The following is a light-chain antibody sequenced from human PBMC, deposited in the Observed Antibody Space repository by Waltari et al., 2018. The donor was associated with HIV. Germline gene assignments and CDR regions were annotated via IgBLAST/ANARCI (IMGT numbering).Light chain of an antibody. CDR1: SSDVGRYKY. J-gene: IGLJ3*02. CDR3: SSYTGSSTRWV. CDR2: EVS. Sequence: QSALTQPASVSGSPGQSITISCTGTSSDVGRYKYVSWYQQHPGKAPKLIVYEVSHRPSGVPNRFAGSKSGNTASLAISGLQAEDEADYYCSSYTGSSTRWVFGGGTKLTVL. V-gene: IGLV2-14*01.